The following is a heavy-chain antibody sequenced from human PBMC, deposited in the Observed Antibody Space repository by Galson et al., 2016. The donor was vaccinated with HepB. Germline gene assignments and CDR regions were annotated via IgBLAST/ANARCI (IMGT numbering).Heavy chain of an antibody. CDR2: IRSKTYGGTT. CDR3: SRATWDGDYRWYYYGMDV. D-gene: IGHD4-17*01. J-gene: IGHJ6*02. V-gene: IGHV3-49*02. Sequence: KWLEGVGFIRSKTYGGTTEYAASVKRTFIISRDDSKSIAYLQMNSLKTEDSAVYYCSRATWDGDYRWYYYGMDVWGQGTTVTVSS.